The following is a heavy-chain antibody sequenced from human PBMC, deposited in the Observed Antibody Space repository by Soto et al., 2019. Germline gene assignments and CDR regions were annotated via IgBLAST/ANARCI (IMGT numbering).Heavy chain of an antibody. Sequence: GASVKVSCKASGYTFTSYGISWVRQAPGQGLDWMGWISAYNGNTKYAQDLQGRVTMTTDTSTSTAYMELRSLRSDDTAMYYCARFSGGSYNTYYFYYDMDVWGQGTTVTVSS. CDR2: ISAYNGNT. J-gene: IGHJ6*02. V-gene: IGHV1-18*04. CDR1: GYTFTSYG. D-gene: IGHD2-15*01. CDR3: ARFSGGSYNTYYFYYDMDV.